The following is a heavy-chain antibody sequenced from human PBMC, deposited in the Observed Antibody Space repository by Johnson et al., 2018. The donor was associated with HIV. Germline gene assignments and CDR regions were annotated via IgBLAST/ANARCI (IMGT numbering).Heavy chain of an antibody. CDR3: ARLPSGYSRDDLDI. CDR2: ISYDGGSK. V-gene: IGHV3-30*04. D-gene: IGHD5-18*01. CDR1: GFTFSSYP. J-gene: IGHJ3*02. Sequence: QVQLVESGGGVVQPGRSLRLSCAASGFTFSSYPMHWVRQAPGKGLEWVAIISYDGGSKYYADSVKGRFTVSRDKSKNTLYLQINSLRPEDTAVYYCARLPSGYSRDDLDIWGQGTMVTVSS.